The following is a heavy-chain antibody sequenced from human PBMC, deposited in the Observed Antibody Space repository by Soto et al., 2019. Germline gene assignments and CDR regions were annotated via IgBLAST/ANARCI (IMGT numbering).Heavy chain of an antibody. CDR1: GFTFSSYG. Sequence: GGSLRLSCAASGFTFSSYGMHWVRQAPGKGLEWVAVIWYDGSNKYYADSVKGRFTISRDNSKNTLYLQMNSLRAEDTAVYYCARDSRYGYYYGMDVWGQGTTVTVSS. V-gene: IGHV3-33*01. J-gene: IGHJ6*02. CDR3: ARDSRYGYYYGMDV. D-gene: IGHD2-15*01. CDR2: IWYDGSNK.